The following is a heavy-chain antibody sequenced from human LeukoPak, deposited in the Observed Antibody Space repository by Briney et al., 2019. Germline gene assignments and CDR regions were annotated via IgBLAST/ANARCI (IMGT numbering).Heavy chain of an antibody. CDR1: GGSISSGDYY. D-gene: IGHD4-17*01. Sequence: SETLWLTCTVSGGSISSGDYYWSWIRQPPGKGLEWIGYIYYSGSTYYNPSLKSRVTISVDTSKNQFSLKLSSVTAADTAVYYCARSYGDYGNWFDPWGQGTLVTVSS. CDR2: IYYSGST. V-gene: IGHV4-30-4*01. J-gene: IGHJ5*02. CDR3: ARSYGDYGNWFDP.